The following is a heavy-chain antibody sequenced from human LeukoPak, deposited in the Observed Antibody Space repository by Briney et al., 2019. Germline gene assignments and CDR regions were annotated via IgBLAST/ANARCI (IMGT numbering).Heavy chain of an antibody. CDR2: IYPGDSDT. D-gene: IGHD2-15*01. Sequence: GESLKISCKGSGYSFTSYWIGWVRQMPGKGLEWMGIIYPGDSDTRYSPSFQGQVTISADKSISTAYLQWSSLKASDTAMYYCARHELVADNVPGSFVVVVAAADYWGQGTLVTVSS. J-gene: IGHJ4*02. V-gene: IGHV5-51*01. CDR1: GYSFTSYW. CDR3: ARHELVADNVPGSFVVVVAAADY.